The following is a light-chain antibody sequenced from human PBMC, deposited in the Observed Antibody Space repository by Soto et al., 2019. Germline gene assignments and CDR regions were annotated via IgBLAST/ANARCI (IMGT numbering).Light chain of an antibody. J-gene: IGKJ1*01. CDR1: QTASKS. CDR2: ATS. Sequence: DIPLTQSPSTLPAYVGDRVTITCRASQTASKSLNWYQQRPGKAPELLVYATSHLQRGVPSRFSGSGSGTDFTLAISRLQPEDFATYYCQQSYSLPPTFGQGTRVEI. V-gene: IGKV1-39*01. CDR3: QQSYSLPPT.